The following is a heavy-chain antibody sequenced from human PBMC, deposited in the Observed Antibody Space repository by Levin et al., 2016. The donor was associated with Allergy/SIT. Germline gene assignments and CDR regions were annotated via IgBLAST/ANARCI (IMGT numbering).Heavy chain of an antibody. D-gene: IGHD3-10*01. CDR2: INHSGST. V-gene: IGHV4-34*01. CDR1: GGSFSGYY. J-gene: IGHJ6*02. CDR3: ATRMVRGVMGYYYYGMDV. Sequence: SETLSLTCAVYGGSFSGYYWSWIRQPPGKGLEWIGEINHSGSTNYNPSLKSRVTISVDTSKNQFSLKLSSVTAADTAVYYCATRMVRGVMGYYYYGMDVWGQGTTVTVSS.